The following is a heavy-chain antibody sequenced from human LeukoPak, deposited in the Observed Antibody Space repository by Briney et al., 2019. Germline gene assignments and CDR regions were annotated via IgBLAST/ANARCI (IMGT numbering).Heavy chain of an antibody. V-gene: IGHV3-7*03. CDR3: ARDKIVGATKNDY. Sequence: PGGSLRLSCAASGFTFSNYWMSWVRQAPGKRLEWVANIKQDGSGKYYVDSVKGRFTISRDNAQNSLYLHMNSLRAEDTAVYYCARDKIVGATKNDYWGQGILVTVSS. CDR1: GFTFSNYW. J-gene: IGHJ4*02. CDR2: IKQDGSGK. D-gene: IGHD1-26*01.